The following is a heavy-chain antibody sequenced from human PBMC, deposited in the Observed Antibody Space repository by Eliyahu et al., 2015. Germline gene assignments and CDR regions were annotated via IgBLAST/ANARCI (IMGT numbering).Heavy chain of an antibody. CDR2: INHSGST. CDR3: ARGWGYDFWSGYPYGMDV. CDR1: GGSFSGYY. Sequence: QVQLQQWGAGLLKPSETLSLTCAVYGGSFSGYYWNWIRQPPGKGLEWIGEINHSGSTNYNPSLKSRVTISVDTSKNQFSLKLSSVTAADTAVYYCARGWGYDFWSGYPYGMDVWGQGTTVTVSS. D-gene: IGHD3-3*01. J-gene: IGHJ6*02. V-gene: IGHV4-34*01.